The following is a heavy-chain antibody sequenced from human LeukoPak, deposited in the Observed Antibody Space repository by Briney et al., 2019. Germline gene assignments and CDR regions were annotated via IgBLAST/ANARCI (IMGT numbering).Heavy chain of an antibody. CDR3: ATEKGVFSSSWYDY. CDR1: GYILTELS. CDR2: FDPKDGET. J-gene: IGHJ4*02. D-gene: IGHD6-13*01. V-gene: IGHV1-24*01. Sequence: ASVKVSCKVSGYILTELSMHWVRQAPGKGLEWMGGFDPKDGETIYAQKFQGRVTMTEDTSTDTAYMELSSLRSEDTAVYYCATEKGVFSSSWYDYWGQGTLVTVSS.